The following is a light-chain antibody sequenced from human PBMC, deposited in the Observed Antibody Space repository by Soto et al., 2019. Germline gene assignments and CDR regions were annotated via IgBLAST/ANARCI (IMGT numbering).Light chain of an antibody. Sequence: EIVMTHSQATLSVSPCESATLSFSASQSVNYYLAWSQQSPGQAPRLLIYGPSPRATGTPARFSGSGSGTEFTLTISSLQSEDFAVYYCHHYDNWPRTFGQGTKVDIK. J-gene: IGKJ1*01. V-gene: IGKV3-15*01. CDR3: HHYDNWPRT. CDR2: GPS. CDR1: QSVNYY.